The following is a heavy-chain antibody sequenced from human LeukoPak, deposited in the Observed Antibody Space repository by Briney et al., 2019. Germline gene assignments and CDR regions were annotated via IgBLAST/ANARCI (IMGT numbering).Heavy chain of an antibody. D-gene: IGHD3-22*01. V-gene: IGHV4-4*07. CDR2: IYTSGST. CDR1: GGSISSYY. Sequence: SETLSLTCTVSGGSISSYYWSWIRQPAGKGLEWIGRIYTSGSTNYNPSLKSRGTISVDTSKNQFSLKLSSVTAADTAVYYCARDPNYYDSSGPHFDYWGQGTLVTVSS. J-gene: IGHJ4*02. CDR3: ARDPNYYDSSGPHFDY.